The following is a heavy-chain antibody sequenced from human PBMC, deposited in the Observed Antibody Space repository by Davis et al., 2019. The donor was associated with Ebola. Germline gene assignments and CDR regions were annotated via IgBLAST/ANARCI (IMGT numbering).Heavy chain of an antibody. V-gene: IGHV3-23*01. D-gene: IGHD3-10*01. CDR2: ISSNGSST. Sequence: GESLKISCAASGFTFSSYAMSWVRQAPGKGLEWVSAISSNGSSTSYADSVKGRFTISRDNAKNTLYLQMNSLRAEDTAVYYCARDLAIGELLYYYYGMDVWGQGTTVTVSS. J-gene: IGHJ6*02. CDR1: GFTFSSYA. CDR3: ARDLAIGELLYYYYGMDV.